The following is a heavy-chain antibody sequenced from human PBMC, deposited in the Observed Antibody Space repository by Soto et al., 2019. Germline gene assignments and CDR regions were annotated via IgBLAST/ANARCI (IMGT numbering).Heavy chain of an antibody. CDR2: MNPNSGTA. Sequence: GASVKVSCKASGGTFSSYAISWVRQAPGQGLEWMGWMNPNSGTASYAQKFQGRVTMTRNTSISTAYMELSSLRSEDTAVYYCARASYCTNGVCYEEINWFDPWGQGTLVTVSS. D-gene: IGHD2-8*01. J-gene: IGHJ5*02. CDR1: GGTFSSYA. V-gene: IGHV1-8*02. CDR3: ARASYCTNGVCYEEINWFDP.